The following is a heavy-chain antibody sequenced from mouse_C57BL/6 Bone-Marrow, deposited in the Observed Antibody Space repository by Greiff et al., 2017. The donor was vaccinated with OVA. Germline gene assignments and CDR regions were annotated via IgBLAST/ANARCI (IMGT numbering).Heavy chain of an antibody. D-gene: IGHD1-1*01. V-gene: IGHV1-72*01. CDR2: IDPNSGGT. J-gene: IGHJ1*03. CDR1: GYTFTSYW. Sequence: QVQLQQSGAELMKPGASVKLSCKASGYTFTSYWMHWVKQRPGRGLEWIGRIDPNSGGTKYNEKFKSKATLTVDKPSSTAYMQLSSLTSEDSAVYYCARLGITTVVATGGYFDVWGTGTTVTVSS. CDR3: ARLGITTVVATGGYFDV.